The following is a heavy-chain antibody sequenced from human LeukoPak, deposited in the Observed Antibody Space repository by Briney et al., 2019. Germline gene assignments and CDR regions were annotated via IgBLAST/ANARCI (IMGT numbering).Heavy chain of an antibody. V-gene: IGHV3-21*01. CDR2: VSSSSIYI. Sequence: GGSLRLSCAASGFTFSSYSMNWVRQAPGKGLEWVSSVSSSSIYIYYSDSMKGRFTISRDNAKNSLFLQMNSLRAEDTAVYYCARGSLYNWFDPWGQGTLVTVSS. J-gene: IGHJ5*02. CDR1: GFTFSSYS. CDR3: ARGSLYNWFDP.